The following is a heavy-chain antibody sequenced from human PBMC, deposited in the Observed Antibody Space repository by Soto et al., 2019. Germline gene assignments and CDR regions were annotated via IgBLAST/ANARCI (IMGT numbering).Heavy chain of an antibody. J-gene: IGHJ4*02. Sequence: EVQVLESGGGLVQPVGSLRLSCAASGFTFSSFAMSWVRQLPGKGLEWVSGITPSGDATYYADSMRGRFTISRDNSKNTLYLQMDSLRAEDTAVYYCAKVVPRSGNNGYFDYFDYWGQGTLVTVSS. CDR1: GFTFSSFA. V-gene: IGHV3-23*01. D-gene: IGHD3-22*01. CDR3: AKVVPRSGNNGYFDYFDY. CDR2: ITPSGDAT.